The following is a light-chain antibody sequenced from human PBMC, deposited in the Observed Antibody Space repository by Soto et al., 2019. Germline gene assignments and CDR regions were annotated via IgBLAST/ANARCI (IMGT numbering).Light chain of an antibody. Sequence: QSALTQPPSASGSPGQSVTISCTGTSSDVGGYNYVSWYQQHPGKAPKLMIYEVNKRPSGVPDRFSGSKPGNTASLTVTGLQAEDEADYYCSSYAGSNRVFGGGTKLTVL. CDR2: EVN. J-gene: IGLJ3*02. CDR3: SSYAGSNRV. CDR1: SSDVGGYNY. V-gene: IGLV2-8*01.